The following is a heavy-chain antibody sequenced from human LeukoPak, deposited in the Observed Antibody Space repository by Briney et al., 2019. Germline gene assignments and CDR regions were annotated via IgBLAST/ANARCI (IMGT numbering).Heavy chain of an antibody. D-gene: IGHD3-22*01. CDR1: GFTVSSNY. V-gene: IGHV3-53*05. CDR2: ICSGGST. CDR3: ANFDSSGYYYVY. Sequence: GGSLRLSCSASGFTVSSNYMSWVRQAPGKGLEWVSVICSGGSTYYSDSVKGRFTIARDNAKNSLYLQMNSLRAEDTALYYCANFDSSGYYYVYWGQGTLVTVSS. J-gene: IGHJ4*02.